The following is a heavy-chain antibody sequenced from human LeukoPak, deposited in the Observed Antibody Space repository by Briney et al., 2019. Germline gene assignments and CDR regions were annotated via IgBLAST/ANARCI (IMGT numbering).Heavy chain of an antibody. V-gene: IGHV3-30*18. Sequence: PGRSLRLSCAASGFTFSSYGMHWVRQAPGKGLEGVAVISYDGSNKYYADSVKGRFTISRDNSKNTLYLQMNSLRAEDTAVYYCAKVRSGPGVGSVLDWGQGTLVTVSS. CDR3: AKVRSGPGVGSVLD. D-gene: IGHD3-3*01. CDR2: ISYDGSNK. J-gene: IGHJ1*01. CDR1: GFTFSSYG.